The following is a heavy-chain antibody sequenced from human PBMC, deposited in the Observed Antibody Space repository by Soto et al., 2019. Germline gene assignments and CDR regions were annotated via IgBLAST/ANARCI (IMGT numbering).Heavy chain of an antibody. CDR3: ATAYVYDFENSNYYRDAFDI. CDR1: GYSFSFYW. Sequence: PGESLKISCKASGYSFSFYWIGWVRQMPGKGLEWMAIMYPDDSNISYSPSFEAHVTISADKSTSTAFLQWSSLKASDTAMYYCATAYVYDFENSNYYRDAFDIWGQGTLVTV. J-gene: IGHJ3*02. V-gene: IGHV5-51*01. D-gene: IGHD3-22*01. CDR2: MYPDDSNI.